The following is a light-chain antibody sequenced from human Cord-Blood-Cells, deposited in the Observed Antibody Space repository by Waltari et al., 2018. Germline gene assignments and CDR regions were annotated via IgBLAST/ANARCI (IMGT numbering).Light chain of an antibody. CDR2: GAS. CDR1: QSVSSSY. V-gene: IGKV3-20*01. CDR3: QQYGSSRSIT. J-gene: IGKJ5*01. Sequence: TLSCRASQSVSSSYLAWYQQKPGQAPRLLIYGASSRATGIPDRFSGSGSGTDFTLTISRLEPEDFAVYYCQQYGSSRSITFGQGTRLEIK.